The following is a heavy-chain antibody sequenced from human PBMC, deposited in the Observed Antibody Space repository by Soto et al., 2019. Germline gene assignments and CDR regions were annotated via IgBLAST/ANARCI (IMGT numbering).Heavy chain of an antibody. CDR1: GGSISSGGYY. CDR3: ARVIFFPQSGLCFDY. V-gene: IGHV4-31*03. CDR2: IYYSGST. Sequence: QVQLQESGPGLVKPSQTLSLTCTVSGGSISSGGYYWSWIRQHPGKGLEWIGYIYYSGSTYYNPSLQSRVTISVDTSKNQFSLKLSSVTAAHTAVYYCARVIFFPQSGLCFDYWGQGTLVTVSS. D-gene: IGHD3-9*01. J-gene: IGHJ4*02.